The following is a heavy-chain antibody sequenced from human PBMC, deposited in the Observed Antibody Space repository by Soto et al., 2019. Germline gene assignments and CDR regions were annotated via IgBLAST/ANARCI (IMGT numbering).Heavy chain of an antibody. CDR3: AKDYLLGYCSSTSCYWGPDAFDI. D-gene: IGHD2-2*01. Sequence: PGGSLRLSCAASGFTFSSYAMSWFRQAPGKGLEWVSAISGSGGSTYYADSVKGRFTISRDNSKNTLYLQMNSLRAEDTAVYYCAKDYLLGYCSSTSCYWGPDAFDIWGQGTMVTVS. V-gene: IGHV3-23*01. CDR2: ISGSGGST. CDR1: GFTFSSYA. J-gene: IGHJ3*02.